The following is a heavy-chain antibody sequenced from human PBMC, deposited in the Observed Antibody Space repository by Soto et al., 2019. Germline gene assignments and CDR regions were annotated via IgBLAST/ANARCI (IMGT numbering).Heavy chain of an antibody. Sequence: GSLRLSCAASGFTFSSYAMHWVRQAPGKGLEWVAVISYDGSNKYYADSVKGRFTISRDNSKNTLYLQMNSLRAEDTAVYYCARDNTYYYGSGSYYWFDPWGQGTLVTVSS. CDR2: ISYDGSNK. V-gene: IGHV3-30*04. D-gene: IGHD3-10*01. CDR3: ARDNTYYYGSGSYYWFDP. CDR1: GFTFSSYA. J-gene: IGHJ5*02.